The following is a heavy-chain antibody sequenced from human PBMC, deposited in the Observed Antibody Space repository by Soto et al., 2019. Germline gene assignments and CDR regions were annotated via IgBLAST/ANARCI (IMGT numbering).Heavy chain of an antibody. J-gene: IGHJ6*02. CDR2: IYYSGST. V-gene: IGHV4-59*01. D-gene: IGHD3-16*01. Sequence: PSGTMSLTCTVSGGSISSYYWSWIRQPPGKGLEWIGYIYYSGSTNYNPALKSRVTISVDTSKNQFSLKLSSVTAADTAVYYCARVVFAAYYYGMDVWGQGTTVTVSS. CDR1: GGSISSYY. CDR3: ARVVFAAYYYGMDV.